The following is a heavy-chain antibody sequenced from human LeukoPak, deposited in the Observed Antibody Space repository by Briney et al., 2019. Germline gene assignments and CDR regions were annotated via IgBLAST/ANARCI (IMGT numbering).Heavy chain of an antibody. CDR2: IIPIFGTA. CDR3: ARDSDGGQSRADFWSGYSPFDY. Sequence: GASVKVSCKASGGTFSSYAISWVRQAPGQGLEWMGGIIPIFGTANYAQKFQGRVTITTDESTSTAYMELSSLRSEDTAVYYCARDSDGGQSRADFWSGYSPFDYWGQGTLVTVSS. CDR1: GGTFSSYA. V-gene: IGHV1-69*05. J-gene: IGHJ4*02. D-gene: IGHD3-3*01.